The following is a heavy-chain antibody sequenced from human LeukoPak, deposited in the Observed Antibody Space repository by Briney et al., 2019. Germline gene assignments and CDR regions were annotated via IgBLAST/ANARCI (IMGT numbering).Heavy chain of an antibody. Sequence: GGSLRLSCAASGFTFSSYSMNWVRQAPGKGLEWVSSISSSSSYIYYADSVKGRFTISRDNAKNSLYLQMNSLRAEDTAVYYCARDRGYSYGLVADAFDIWGQGTMVTVSS. D-gene: IGHD5-18*01. J-gene: IGHJ3*02. CDR3: ARDRGYSYGLVADAFDI. V-gene: IGHV3-21*01. CDR1: GFTFSSYS. CDR2: ISSSSSYI.